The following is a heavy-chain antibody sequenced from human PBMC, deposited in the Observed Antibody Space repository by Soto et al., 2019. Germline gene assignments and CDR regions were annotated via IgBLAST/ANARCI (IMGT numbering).Heavy chain of an antibody. V-gene: IGHV4-61*01. CDR3: ARDRAAAAPKGADAFDI. Sequence: QVQLQDSGPGLVKPSETLSLTCTVSGGSVSSGSYYWSWIRQPPGKGLEWIGYIYYSGSTNYNPSLKSRVTISVDTSKNQFSLKLSSVTAADTAVYYCARDRAAAAPKGADAFDIWGQGTMVTVSS. CDR2: IYYSGST. J-gene: IGHJ3*02. CDR1: GGSVSSGSYY. D-gene: IGHD6-13*01.